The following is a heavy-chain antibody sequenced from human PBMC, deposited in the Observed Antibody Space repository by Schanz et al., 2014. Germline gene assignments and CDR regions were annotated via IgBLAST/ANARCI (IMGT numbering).Heavy chain of an antibody. J-gene: IGHJ5*02. Sequence: QVHLVQSGAEVKKPGSSVKVSCKASGGTFSTYTISWVRQAPGQGLEWMGRIIPILGIANYAQNFQGRVTITADKSSDTAYMELSSLRSEDTAVYYCAREVGLYDRGWFDPWGQGTLVTVSS. CDR2: IIPILGIA. CDR1: GGTFSTYT. D-gene: IGHD3-22*01. CDR3: AREVGLYDRGWFDP. V-gene: IGHV1-69*08.